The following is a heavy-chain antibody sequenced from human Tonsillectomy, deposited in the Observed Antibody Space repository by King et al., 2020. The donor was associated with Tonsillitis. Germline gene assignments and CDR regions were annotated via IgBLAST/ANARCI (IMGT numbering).Heavy chain of an antibody. D-gene: IGHD3-16*02. J-gene: IGHJ4*02. CDR3: ARLITFGGDIAAAYYFDY. V-gene: IGHV4-38-2*02. Sequence: VQLQESGPGLVKPSETLSLTCSVSSFSISSGYCWGWVRQPPGKGLEWIGSIYHSGSTYYNPSLKSRVTISVDTSKNQFSLNLSSVTAADTAGYYCARLITFGGDIAAAYYFDYWGQGTLVTVSS. CDR1: SFSISSGYC. CDR2: IYHSGST.